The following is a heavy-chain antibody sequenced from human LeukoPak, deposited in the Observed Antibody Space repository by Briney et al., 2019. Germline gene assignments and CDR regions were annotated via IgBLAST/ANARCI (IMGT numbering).Heavy chain of an antibody. CDR3: AKDLPAAYFDY. V-gene: IGHV3-30*02. D-gene: IGHD2-2*01. CDR2: IRYDGANK. CDR1: GFSFSDHF. Sequence: PGGSLRLSCAASGFSFSDHFVDWVRQAPGKGLEWVTFIRYDGANKYYADSVKGRFTISRDNSKNTLYLQMNSLRAEDTAVHYCAKDLPAAYFDYWGQGTLVTVSS. J-gene: IGHJ4*02.